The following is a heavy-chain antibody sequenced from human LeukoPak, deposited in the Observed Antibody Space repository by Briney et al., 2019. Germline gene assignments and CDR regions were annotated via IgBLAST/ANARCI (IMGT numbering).Heavy chain of an antibody. J-gene: IGHJ4*02. Sequence: ESLRISCKGSGYTFSSYWIGWVRPMTGKGLEWMGIIYPGDSDTRYSPSLQGQVTISVDTSIGTAYLQWSSLKASDTAIYYCARQNDFRLDYWGQGTLVTVSS. CDR3: ARQNDFRLDY. V-gene: IGHV5-51*01. D-gene: IGHD3-3*01. CDR1: GYTFSSYW. CDR2: IYPGDSDT.